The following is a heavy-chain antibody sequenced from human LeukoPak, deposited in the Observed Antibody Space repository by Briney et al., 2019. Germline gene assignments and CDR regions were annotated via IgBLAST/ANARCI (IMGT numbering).Heavy chain of an antibody. J-gene: IGHJ5*02. CDR2: ISSSSSYI. V-gene: IGHV3-21*04. Sequence: GGSLRLSCAASGFTFSSYSMNWVRQAPGKGLEWVSSISSSSSYIYYADSVKGRFTISRDNAKNSLYLQMNSLRAEDTAIYYCATYRQVLLPFEAWGQGTLVTVSS. CDR3: ATYRQVLLPFEA. CDR1: GFTFSSYS. D-gene: IGHD2-8*02.